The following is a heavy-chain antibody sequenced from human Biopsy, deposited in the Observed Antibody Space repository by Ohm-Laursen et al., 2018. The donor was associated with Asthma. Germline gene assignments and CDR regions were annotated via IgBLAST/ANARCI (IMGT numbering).Heavy chain of an antibody. Sequence: SDTLSLTCTVSGGSISSGAYYWSWIRQPPGKGLEWIGEINHSGSTNYNPSLKGRVTISVDTSKNQFSLKLSSVTAADTAVYYCARFKRGYSYGYAGVFDYWGQGTLVTVSS. CDR3: ARFKRGYSYGYAGVFDY. D-gene: IGHD5-18*01. CDR2: INHSGST. CDR1: GGSISSGAYY. J-gene: IGHJ4*02. V-gene: IGHV4-39*07.